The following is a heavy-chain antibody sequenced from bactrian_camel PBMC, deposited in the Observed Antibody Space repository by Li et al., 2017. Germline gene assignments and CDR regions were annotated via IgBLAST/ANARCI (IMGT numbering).Heavy chain of an antibody. CDR3: VRDGEYSGLSAHH. V-gene: IGHV3S40*01. CDR1: GFTFSNYD. CDR2: INLSGPG. Sequence: VQLVESGGGLVQPGGSLRLSCAASGFTFSNYDMSWVRQAPGKGLEWVSWINLSGPGYYVDSVKGRFTISRDNAKNTVYLQMNTLKAEDTAMYYCVRDGEYSGLSAHHWGQGTQVTVS. J-gene: IGHJ4*01. D-gene: IGHD1*01.